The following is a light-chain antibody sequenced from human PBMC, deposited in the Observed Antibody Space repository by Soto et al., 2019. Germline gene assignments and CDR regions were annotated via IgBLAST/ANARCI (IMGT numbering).Light chain of an antibody. Sequence: QSALTQPPSASGSPGQSVTISCTGISNDVRGYDYVSWYQQHPGKAPKLMIYEVTKRPSGVPDRFSGSKSGNTASLTVSGLQAEDEADYYCNSYAGSNNVLFGGGNKLTVL. J-gene: IGLJ2*01. CDR3: NSYAGSNNVL. V-gene: IGLV2-8*01. CDR2: EVT. CDR1: SNDVRGYDY.